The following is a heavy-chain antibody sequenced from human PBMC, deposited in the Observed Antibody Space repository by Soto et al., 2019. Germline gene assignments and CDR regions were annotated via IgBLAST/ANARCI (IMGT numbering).Heavy chain of an antibody. V-gene: IGHV3-30*14. D-gene: IGHD6-19*01. CDR3: ARPYSSDWLCGAFNV. CDR1: GFSFSSYP. Sequence: QGLLVESGGGVVQPGRSLRLSCAASGFSFSSYPMHWVRQAPGKGLEWVAILSYDGSTEYYVDSVKGRFTISRDNSKNTLYLQMYSLRPEDTAVYYCARPYSSDWLCGAFNVWGQGTVVTVSS. J-gene: IGHJ3*01. CDR2: LSYDGSTE.